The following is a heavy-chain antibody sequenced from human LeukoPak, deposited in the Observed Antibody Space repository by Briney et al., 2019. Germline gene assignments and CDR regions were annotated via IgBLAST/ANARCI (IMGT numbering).Heavy chain of an antibody. Sequence: GRSLRLSCAASGFTVITNDMTCVRQAPGHGLKWVSVLYSDGNTKYAVSVQGRFTISRDNSKNTLYLEMNSLSPDDTAVYYCARGVEPLAANTLAYWGQGTLVTVSS. CDR3: ARGVEPLAANTLAY. D-gene: IGHD1-14*01. J-gene: IGHJ4*02. CDR1: GFTVITND. CDR2: LYSDGNT. V-gene: IGHV3-53*01.